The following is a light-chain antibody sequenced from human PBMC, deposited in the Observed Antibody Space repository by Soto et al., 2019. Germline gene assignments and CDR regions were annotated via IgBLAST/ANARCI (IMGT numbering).Light chain of an antibody. Sequence: QSALTQPPSASGTPGQRVTISCSGSISNIGSNYVYWYQQLPGTAPKLLIYRNNQRPSGVPDRFSGSKSGTSASLAISGLRSEDEADYYCAAWDDSLSGHWVFGGGTQLTVL. V-gene: IGLV1-47*01. CDR2: RNN. J-gene: IGLJ3*02. CDR1: ISNIGSNY. CDR3: AAWDDSLSGHWV.